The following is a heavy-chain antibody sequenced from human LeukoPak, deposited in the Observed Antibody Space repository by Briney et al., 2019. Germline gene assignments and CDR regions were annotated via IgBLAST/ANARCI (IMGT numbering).Heavy chain of an antibody. J-gene: IGHJ4*02. CDR2: IHPDGNST. D-gene: IGHD3-22*01. Sequence: GGSLRLSCAASGFTFSSSSMHWVRQAAGKGLVWVSRIHPDGNSTDYADSVKGRFTISRDNAKNTLYLQMNSLRAEDTAVYYCAHYYDDSGYSDYWGQGTLVAVSS. CDR1: GFTFSSSS. V-gene: IGHV3-74*01. CDR3: AHYYDDSGYSDY.